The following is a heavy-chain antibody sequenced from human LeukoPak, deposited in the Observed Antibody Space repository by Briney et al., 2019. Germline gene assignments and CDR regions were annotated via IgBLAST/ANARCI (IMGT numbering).Heavy chain of an antibody. CDR1: GLTFSRYA. V-gene: IGHV3-23*01. D-gene: IGHD3-3*01. CDR2: ISESGTGT. Sequence: GGSLRLSCAVSGLTFSRYAMSWVRQAPGKGLEWVSAISESGTGTYYADSVKGRFTISRDNSKNTLSLHMSSLRAEDTAVYYCAKDQSITIFGVVPLSSWGQGTLVTVSS. J-gene: IGHJ5*02. CDR3: AKDQSITIFGVVPLSS.